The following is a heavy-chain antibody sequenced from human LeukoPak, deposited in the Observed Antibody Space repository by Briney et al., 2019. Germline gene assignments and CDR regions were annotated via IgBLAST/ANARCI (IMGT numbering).Heavy chain of an antibody. Sequence: PSETLSLTCTVSGGSISSYYWNWIRQPPGKGLEWIGYIYYSGSTNYNPSLKSRVTISVDTSKNQFSLKLSSVTAADTAVYYCARSIVVSVSYFYYGMDVWGQGTTVTVSS. CDR1: GGSISSYY. D-gene: IGHD3-22*01. CDR3: ARSIVVSVSYFYYGMDV. J-gene: IGHJ6*02. V-gene: IGHV4-59*08. CDR2: IYYSGST.